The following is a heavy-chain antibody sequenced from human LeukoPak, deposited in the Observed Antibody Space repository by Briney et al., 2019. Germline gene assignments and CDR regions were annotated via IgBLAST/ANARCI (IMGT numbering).Heavy chain of an antibody. CDR1: GYTFTGYY. CDR3: ARVPRVAVAGTHWFDP. D-gene: IGHD6-19*01. Sequence: VASVKVSCKASGYTFTGYYMHWVRQAPGQGLEWMGWINPNSGGTNYAQKFQGRVTMTRDTSISTAYMELSRLRSDDTAVYYCARVPRVAVAGTHWFDPWGQGTLVTVSS. V-gene: IGHV1-2*02. J-gene: IGHJ5*02. CDR2: INPNSGGT.